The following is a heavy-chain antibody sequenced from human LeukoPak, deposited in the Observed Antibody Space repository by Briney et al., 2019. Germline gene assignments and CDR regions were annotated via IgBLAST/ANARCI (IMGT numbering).Heavy chain of an antibody. CDR3: ARLPLRTMVRGVISDY. Sequence: SETLSLTCTVSGGSISSSSYYWGWIRQPPGKGLEWIGSIYYSGSTYYNPSLKSRVTISVDTSKNQFSLKLSSVTAADTAVYYCARLPLRTMVRGVISDYWGRGTLVTVSS. CDR1: GGSISSSSYY. J-gene: IGHJ4*02. V-gene: IGHV4-39*01. CDR2: IYYSGST. D-gene: IGHD3-10*01.